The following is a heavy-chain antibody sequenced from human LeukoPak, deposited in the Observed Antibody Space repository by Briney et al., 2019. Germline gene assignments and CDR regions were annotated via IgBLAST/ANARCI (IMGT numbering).Heavy chain of an antibody. V-gene: IGHV3-7*01. D-gene: IGHD2-15*01. J-gene: IGHJ4*02. CDR3: AREDGYCSGGNCYSYFDS. Sequence: RGSLRLSCAASGFTFSHFWMSWVRQAPGKGLEWVAYIKKTGSETYYVDSVKGRFTITRDNTRSSLFLQMYSLRAEDTAVYFCAREDGYCSGGNCYSYFDSWGQGTLVTVSS. CDR2: IKKTGSET. CDR1: GFTFSHFW.